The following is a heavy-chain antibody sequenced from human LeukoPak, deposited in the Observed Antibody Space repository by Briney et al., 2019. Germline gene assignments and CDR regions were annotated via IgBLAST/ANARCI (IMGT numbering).Heavy chain of an antibody. CDR3: AKDQYSSGWSEGYFDY. D-gene: IGHD6-19*01. CDR1: GFTFSSYA. J-gene: IGHJ4*02. V-gene: IGHV3-23*01. Sequence: GGSLRLSCAASGFTFSSYAMSWVRQAPGKGLEWVSAISGSGGSTYYADSVKGRFAISRDNSKNALYLQMNSLRAEDTAVYYCAKDQYSSGWSEGYFDYWGQGTLVTVSS. CDR2: ISGSGGST.